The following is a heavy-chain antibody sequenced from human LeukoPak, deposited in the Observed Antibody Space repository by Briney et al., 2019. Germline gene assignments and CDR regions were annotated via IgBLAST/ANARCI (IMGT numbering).Heavy chain of an antibody. V-gene: IGHV4-39*07. CDR2: IYYSGST. CDR3: ARDRGVLRFLEWLPTGAFDI. Sequence: SETLSLTCTVSGGSISSSSYYWGWIRQPPGKGLEWIGSIYYSGSTNYSPSLRSRVTISVDTSKNQFSLKLSSVTAADTAVYYCARDRGVLRFLEWLPTGAFDIWGQGTMVTVSS. J-gene: IGHJ3*02. CDR1: GGSISSSSYY. D-gene: IGHD3-3*01.